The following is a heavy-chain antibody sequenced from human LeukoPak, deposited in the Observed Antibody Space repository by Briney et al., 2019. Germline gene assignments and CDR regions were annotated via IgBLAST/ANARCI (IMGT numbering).Heavy chain of an antibody. J-gene: IGHJ4*02. Sequence: SETLSLTCAAYGGSFSGYYWSWIRQPPGKGLEWIGEINHSGSTNYNPSPKSRVTISVDTSKNQFSLKLSSVTAADTAVYYCARGLLYYDFWSGYLSYFDYWGQGTLVTVSS. V-gene: IGHV4-34*01. CDR3: ARGLLYYDFWSGYLSYFDY. CDR2: INHSGST. D-gene: IGHD3-3*01. CDR1: GGSFSGYY.